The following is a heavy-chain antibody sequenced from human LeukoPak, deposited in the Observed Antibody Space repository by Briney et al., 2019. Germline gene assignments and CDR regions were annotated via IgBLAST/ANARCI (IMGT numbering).Heavy chain of an antibody. CDR2: IYSGGST. D-gene: IGHD3-22*01. Sequence: PGGSLRLSCAASGFTVSSNYMSWVRQAPGKGLEWVSVIYSGGSTYYADSVKGRFTISRDNSKNTLYLQMNSLRAEDTAVYYCARVDDSSGYSFDYWGQGTLVTVSS. CDR3: ARVDDSSGYSFDY. CDR1: GFTVSSNY. J-gene: IGHJ4*02. V-gene: IGHV3-53*01.